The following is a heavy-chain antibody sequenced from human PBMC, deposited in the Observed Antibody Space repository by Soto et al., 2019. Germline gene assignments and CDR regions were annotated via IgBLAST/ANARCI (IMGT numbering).Heavy chain of an antibody. CDR3: ARVGYCSSTSCYGYYYYYMDV. V-gene: IGHV4-59*12. Sequence: SETLSLTCTVSGASISSYYWSWIRQPPGKGLEWIGFISDSGSTSYNPSLKSRVTISVDTSKNQFSLKLSSVTAADTAVYYCARVGYCSSTSCYGYYYYYMDVWGKGTTVTVSS. D-gene: IGHD2-2*01. J-gene: IGHJ6*03. CDR1: GASISSYY. CDR2: ISDSGST.